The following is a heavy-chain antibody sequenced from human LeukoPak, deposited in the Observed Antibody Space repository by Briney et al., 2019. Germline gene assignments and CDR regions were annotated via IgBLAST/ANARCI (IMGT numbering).Heavy chain of an antibody. CDR2: ISTSSRYI. D-gene: IGHD2-2*01. CDR1: GFTLSNYD. V-gene: IGHV3-21*01. CDR3: ARADCSSATCYLRRSGFDP. J-gene: IGHJ5*02. Sequence: GGSLRLSCAASGFTLSNYDMNWVRQAPGKGLEWVSSISTSSRYIYYKDSVRGRFTISRDDAKNSLYLEMNSLRAEDTAVYYCARADCSSATCYLRRSGFDPWGQGTLVTVSS.